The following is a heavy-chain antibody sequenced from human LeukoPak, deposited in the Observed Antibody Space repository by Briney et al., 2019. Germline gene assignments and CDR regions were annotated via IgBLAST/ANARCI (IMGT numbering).Heavy chain of an antibody. CDR1: GGSITSTNW. V-gene: IGHV4-4*02. Sequence: SGTLSLTCGVSGGSITSTNWWSWVRQPPGQGLEWIGEISLTGRTNYNPSLIGRVIMSLDESRNQLSLTLTSVTAADTAMYYCTRESGPYCPFGYWGQGTLVVVPS. CDR2: ISLTGRT. J-gene: IGHJ4*02. D-gene: IGHD1-26*01. CDR3: TRESGPYCPFGY.